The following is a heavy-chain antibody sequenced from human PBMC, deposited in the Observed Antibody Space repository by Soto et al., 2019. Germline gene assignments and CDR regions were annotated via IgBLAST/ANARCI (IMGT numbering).Heavy chain of an antibody. CDR2: IIPVFDTV. Sequence: SVEVSCTPTGGLFSSYAVICVRQDPGQGLEWMGGIIPVFDTVYYAQKFQGRVTITADESTNTAYMELSSLRSEDTAMYYCARGGSGYVWFNEVWGQGTLVTFSS. J-gene: IGHJ4*02. D-gene: IGHD3-22*01. CDR3: ARGGSGYVWFNEV. CDR1: GGLFSSYA. V-gene: IGHV1-69*01.